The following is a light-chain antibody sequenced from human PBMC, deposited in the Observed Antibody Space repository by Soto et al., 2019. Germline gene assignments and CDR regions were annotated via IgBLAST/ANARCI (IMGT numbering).Light chain of an antibody. CDR1: QSVTSSY. Sequence: DIVLTQSPGTLSLSPGERATLSCRASQSVTSSYLAWYQQKPGQAPRLLIYGASSWATGIPERFSGSGSGTEFTLTISRVEPEDFAMYYCQQYNSYRTTFGQGTTLEIK. J-gene: IGKJ1*01. CDR2: GAS. CDR3: QQYNSYRTT. V-gene: IGKV3-20*01.